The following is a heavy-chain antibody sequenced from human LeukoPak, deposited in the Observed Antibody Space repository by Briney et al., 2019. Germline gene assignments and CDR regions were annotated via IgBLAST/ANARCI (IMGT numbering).Heavy chain of an antibody. Sequence: GGSLSLSCEASGFSFSTYNMNWVHQAPGKGLEWISSITSDSRYRYYADSVKGRFTISRDNSKNTVHLQMNSLRAEDTAMYYCARRAGDYSHPYDYWGQGTLVTVSS. CDR1: GFSFSTYN. CDR3: ARRAGDYSHPYDY. CDR2: ITSDSRYR. D-gene: IGHD3-22*01. V-gene: IGHV3-21*04. J-gene: IGHJ4*02.